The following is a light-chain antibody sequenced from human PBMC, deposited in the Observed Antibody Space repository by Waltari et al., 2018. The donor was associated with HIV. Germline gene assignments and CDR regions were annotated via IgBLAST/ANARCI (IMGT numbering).Light chain of an antibody. Sequence: DIVMTQSPDSLAVSLGERATINCKSSQSVLYSSNNKNYLAWYQQKPGQPPKLLIYWASTRESVVPDRFSGSGSGTDFTLTISSLQAEDVAVYYCQQYSNLPLTFGGGTKVEIK. J-gene: IGKJ4*01. V-gene: IGKV4-1*01. CDR2: WAS. CDR3: QQYSNLPLT. CDR1: QSVLYSSNNKNY.